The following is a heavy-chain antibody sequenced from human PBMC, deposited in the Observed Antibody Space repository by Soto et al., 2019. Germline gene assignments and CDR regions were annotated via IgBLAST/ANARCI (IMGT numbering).Heavy chain of an antibody. D-gene: IGHD3-9*01. CDR2: IKSQNDGGTT. Sequence: PGGSLRLSCAASGFTFSSAWFNWVRQAPGKGLEWVGRIKSQNDGGTTDYAAPVRDRFTISKDDSKNTLYLQMNSLKTEDTGVYFWTADLTEFIPQVDSWGQGTLVTVS. CDR3: TADLTEFIPQVDS. V-gene: IGHV3-15*07. CDR1: GFTFSSAW. J-gene: IGHJ4*02.